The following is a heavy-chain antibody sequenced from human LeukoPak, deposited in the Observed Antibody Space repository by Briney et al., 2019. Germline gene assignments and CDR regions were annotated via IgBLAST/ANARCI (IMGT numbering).Heavy chain of an antibody. J-gene: IGHJ4*02. Sequence: GGSLRLSCAASGFTFSKYGMHWVRQAPGKGLEWVAVIWYDGNNKWYADSVKGRFTISRDNSRNTLYLQMDYLRAEDTAVYYCARDLSKGAYFDYWGQGTLVTVSS. CDR1: GFTFSKYG. V-gene: IGHV3-33*01. CDR3: ARDLSKGAYFDY. CDR2: IWYDGNNK. D-gene: IGHD6-6*01.